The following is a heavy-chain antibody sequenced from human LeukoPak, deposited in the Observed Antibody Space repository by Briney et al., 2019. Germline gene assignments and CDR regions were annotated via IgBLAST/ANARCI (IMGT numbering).Heavy chain of an antibody. CDR3: ARSALYSYGYDHSGN. Sequence: SETLSLTCAVYGGSFSGYYWSWIRQPPGKGLEWIGEINHSGSTNYNPSLKSRVTISVDTSKNQFSLKLSSVTAADTAVYYCARSALYSYGYDHSGNWGQGTLVTVSS. CDR2: INHSGST. D-gene: IGHD5-18*01. J-gene: IGHJ4*02. V-gene: IGHV4-34*01. CDR1: GGSFSGYY.